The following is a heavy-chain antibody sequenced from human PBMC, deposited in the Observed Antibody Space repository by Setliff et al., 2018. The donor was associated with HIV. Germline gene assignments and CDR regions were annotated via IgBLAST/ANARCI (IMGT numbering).Heavy chain of an antibody. Sequence: GESLNISCKASGYNFVNYWIGWVRLMPGKGLEWVGIVYPGDSDVRYSPSFQGHVSISVDKSITTAYLQWSSLQASDTAIYYCARHPVAGTPYYFDSWGQGTLVTVSS. CDR2: VYPGDSDV. D-gene: IGHD6-19*01. CDR3: ARHPVAGTPYYFDS. J-gene: IGHJ4*02. V-gene: IGHV5-51*01. CDR1: GYNFVNYW.